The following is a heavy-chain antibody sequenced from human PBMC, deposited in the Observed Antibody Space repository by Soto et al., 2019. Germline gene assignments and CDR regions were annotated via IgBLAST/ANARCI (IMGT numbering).Heavy chain of an antibody. J-gene: IGHJ3*02. CDR1: GFTFRSYE. CDR3: ARWFLRSWYAFDI. D-gene: IGHD6-13*01. Sequence: GGSLRLSCAASGFTFRSYEMNWVRQAPGKGLEWVSYISSSGSTIYYADSVKGRFTISRDNAKNSLYLQMNSLRAEDTAVYYCARWFLRSWYAFDIWGQGTMVTV. V-gene: IGHV3-48*03. CDR2: ISSSGSTI.